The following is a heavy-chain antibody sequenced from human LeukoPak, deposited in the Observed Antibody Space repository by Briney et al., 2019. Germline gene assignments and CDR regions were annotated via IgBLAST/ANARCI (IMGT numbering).Heavy chain of an antibody. CDR3: ARGHSSYWYNCFDP. CDR2: ISPNNGNT. Sequence: ASVKVSCKASGYTFISYGMGWLRQAPGQGLEWMGWISPNNGNTNYAEEFQGRVTMTTDTSTSTVFMELRSLTSDDTAVYYCARGHSSYWYNCFDPWGQGTLVTVSS. CDR1: GYTFISYG. V-gene: IGHV1-18*01. J-gene: IGHJ5*02. D-gene: IGHD3-22*01.